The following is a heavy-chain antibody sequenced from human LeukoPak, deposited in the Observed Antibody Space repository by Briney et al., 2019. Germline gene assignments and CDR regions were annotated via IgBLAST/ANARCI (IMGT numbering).Heavy chain of an antibody. CDR1: GYNFSNYW. CDR2: IYPGDSDT. J-gene: IGHJ4*02. V-gene: IGHV5-51*01. D-gene: IGHD6-19*01. CDR3: ARRGPVSGWFGD. Sequence: PGESLKISCSGSGYNFSNYWIGWVRQTPGKGLEWMGIIYPGDSDTRYSPSFQGQVTVSADKSISTAYLQWGSLKASDTAMYYCARRGPVSGWFGDWGRGTLVTVSS.